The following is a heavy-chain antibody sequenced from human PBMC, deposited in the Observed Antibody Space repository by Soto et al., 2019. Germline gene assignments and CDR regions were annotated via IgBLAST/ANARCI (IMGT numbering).Heavy chain of an antibody. Sequence: QVQLVQSGAEVREPGASVKVSCKASGYSFTSLDINWVRQTTGQGLEWMGWMQPSSGRTGYAQKFQGRVTMTRDTSINTAYMELSSLTSDDTAFYYCARGVTPGVDYWGQGTLVTVSS. CDR1: GYSFTSLD. CDR3: ARGVTPGVDY. V-gene: IGHV1-8*01. D-gene: IGHD1-26*01. J-gene: IGHJ4*02. CDR2: MQPSSGRT.